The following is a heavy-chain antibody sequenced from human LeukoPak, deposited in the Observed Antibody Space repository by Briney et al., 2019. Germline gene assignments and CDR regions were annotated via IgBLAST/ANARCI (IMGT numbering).Heavy chain of an antibody. V-gene: IGHV4-34*01. CDR1: GGSFSGYY. J-gene: IGHJ6*03. D-gene: IGHD4-11*01. CDR3: ARGPPYSNNGNYYMDV. Sequence: SETLSLTCAVYGGSFSGYYWSWIRQPPGKGLEWIGEINHSGSTNYNPSLKSRVTISVDTSKNQFSLKLSSVTAADTAVYYCARGPPYSNNGNYYMDVWGKGTTVTVSS. CDR2: INHSGST.